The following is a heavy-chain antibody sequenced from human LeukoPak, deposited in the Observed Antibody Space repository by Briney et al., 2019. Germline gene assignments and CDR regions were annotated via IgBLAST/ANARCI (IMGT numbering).Heavy chain of an antibody. CDR2: IKEDGSEK. V-gene: IGHV3-7*02. J-gene: IGHJ4*02. CDR1: GFTFSSYW. Sequence: RGSLRLSCAASGFTFSSYWMSWVRQAPGKGLEWVANIKEDGSEKNYVDSAKGRFTISRDNAKNSLSLQMNSLRAEDTAVYYCARMTANDYWGQGTLVTVSS. CDR3: ARMTANDY. D-gene: IGHD2-21*02.